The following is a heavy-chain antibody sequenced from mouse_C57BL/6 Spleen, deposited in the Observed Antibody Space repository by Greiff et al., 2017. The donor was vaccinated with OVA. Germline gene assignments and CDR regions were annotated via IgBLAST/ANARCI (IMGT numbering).Heavy chain of an antibody. CDR2: INPGSGGT. Sequence: QVQLQQSGAELVRPGTSVKVSCKASGYAFTNYLIEWVKQRPGQGLEWIGVINPGSGGTNYNEKFKGKATLTADKSSSTAYMQLSSLTSEDSAVYFCARSTIYYDSRFAYWGQGTLVTVSA. J-gene: IGHJ3*01. CDR3: ARSTIYYDSRFAY. CDR1: GYAFTNYL. D-gene: IGHD2-4*01. V-gene: IGHV1-54*01.